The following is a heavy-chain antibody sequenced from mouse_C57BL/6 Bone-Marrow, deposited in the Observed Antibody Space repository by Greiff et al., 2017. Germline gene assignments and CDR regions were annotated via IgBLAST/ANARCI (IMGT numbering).Heavy chain of an antibody. V-gene: IGHV1-19*01. Sequence: VQLKQSGPVLVKPGASVKMSCKASGYTFTDYYMNWVKQSHGKSLEWIGVINPYNGGTSYNQKFKGKATLTVDKSSSTAYMELNSLTSEDSAVYYCARGSNYVFYAMDYWGQGTSVTVSS. CDR1: GYTFTDYY. J-gene: IGHJ4*01. CDR2: INPYNGGT. CDR3: ARGSNYVFYAMDY. D-gene: IGHD2-5*01.